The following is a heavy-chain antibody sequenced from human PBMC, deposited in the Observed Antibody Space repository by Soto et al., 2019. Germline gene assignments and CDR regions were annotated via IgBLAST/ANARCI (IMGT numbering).Heavy chain of an antibody. D-gene: IGHD3-10*01. Sequence: SETLSLTCTVSGGSISSGGYYWSWIRQHPGKGLEWIGYIYYSGSTFYNPSLKSRVTISVDTSKNQFSLKLSSVTAADTAVYYCARDMRFGGSGSYYDYGMDVWGQGTTVTVSS. CDR1: GGSISSGGYY. CDR2: IYYSGST. J-gene: IGHJ6*02. V-gene: IGHV4-31*03. CDR3: ARDMRFGGSGSYYDYGMDV.